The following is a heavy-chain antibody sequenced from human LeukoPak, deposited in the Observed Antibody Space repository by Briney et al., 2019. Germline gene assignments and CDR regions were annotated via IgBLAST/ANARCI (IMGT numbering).Heavy chain of an antibody. V-gene: IGHV3-33*01. J-gene: IGHJ4*02. CDR2: IWYDGSNK. Sequence: GGSLRLSCAASGFTFSSYGMHWVRQAPGKGLEWVAVIWYDGSNKYYADSVKGRFTISRDNSENTLYLQMNSLRAEDTAVYYCARSASVSSGSPSFDYWGQGTLVTVSS. CDR1: GFTFSSYG. D-gene: IGHD3-22*01. CDR3: ARSASVSSGSPSFDY.